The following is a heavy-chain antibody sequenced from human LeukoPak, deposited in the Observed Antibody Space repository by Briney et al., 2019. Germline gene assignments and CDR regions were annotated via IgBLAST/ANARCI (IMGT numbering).Heavy chain of an antibody. CDR3: ASPRVGSVDAFDI. V-gene: IGHV4-34*01. CDR1: GGSFSGYY. J-gene: IGHJ3*02. CDR2: INHSGST. Sequence: SETLSLTCAVYGGSFSGYYWSWIRQPPGKGLEWIGEINHSGSTNYNPSLKSRVTISVDTFKNQFSLKLSSVTAADTAVYYCASPRVGSVDAFDIWGQGTMVTVSS.